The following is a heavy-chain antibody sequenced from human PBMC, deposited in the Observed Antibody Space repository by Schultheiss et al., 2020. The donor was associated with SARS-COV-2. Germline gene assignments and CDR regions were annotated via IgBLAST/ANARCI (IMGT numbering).Heavy chain of an antibody. V-gene: IGHV4-4*07. D-gene: IGHD3-10*01. Sequence: SQTLSLTCTVSGGSISSYYWSWIRQPAGKGLEWIGRIYTSGSTYYNPSLKSRVTISVDRSKNQFSLKLSSVTAADTAVYYCARGINYYGSGSYPYWGQGTLVTVSS. CDR1: GGSISSYY. CDR2: IYTSGST. CDR3: ARGINYYGSGSYPY. J-gene: IGHJ4*02.